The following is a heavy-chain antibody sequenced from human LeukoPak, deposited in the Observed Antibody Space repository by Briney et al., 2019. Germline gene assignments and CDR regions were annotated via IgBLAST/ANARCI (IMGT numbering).Heavy chain of an antibody. D-gene: IGHD6-13*01. J-gene: IGHJ4*02. Sequence: GGSLRLSCAASGFTFSNYWVHWVRQGPGEGLVWVSGINSDGSSRNYADSVKGRFTISRDNATNTLYLQMNSLRAEDTAVYYCASASSHRIAAGGDFWGQGTLVTVSS. CDR3: ASASSHRIAAGGDF. CDR1: GFTFSNYW. CDR2: INSDGSSR. V-gene: IGHV3-74*01.